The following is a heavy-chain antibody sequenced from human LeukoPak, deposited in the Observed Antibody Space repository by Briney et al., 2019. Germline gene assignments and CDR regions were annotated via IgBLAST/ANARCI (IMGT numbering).Heavy chain of an antibody. J-gene: IGHJ4*02. CDR1: GYSFTSYW. CDR2: IHPGDSDT. CDR3: ARHIEDYYDSSGYYPPYYFDY. V-gene: IGHV5-51*01. D-gene: IGHD3-22*01. Sequence: GESLKISFKGYGYSFTSYWIGWVRQMPGKGLEWMGIIHPGDSDTRYSPSFQGQVTISADKSISTAYLQWSSLKASDTAMYYCARHIEDYYDSSGYYPPYYFDYWGQGTLVTVSS.